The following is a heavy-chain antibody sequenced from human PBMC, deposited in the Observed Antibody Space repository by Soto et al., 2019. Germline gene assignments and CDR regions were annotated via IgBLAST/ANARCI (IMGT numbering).Heavy chain of an antibody. CDR3: ARATALSGMDV. V-gene: IGHV4-30-4*08. CDR1: AGSISSGDYY. Sequence: SSETLSLTCTVSAGSISSGDYYWSWIRQPPGKGLEWIGYIYYSGSTHYNPSLKSRVTISVDTSKNQFSLKLSSVTAADTAVYYCARATALSGMDVWGQGTTVTVSS. J-gene: IGHJ6*02. CDR2: IYYSGST.